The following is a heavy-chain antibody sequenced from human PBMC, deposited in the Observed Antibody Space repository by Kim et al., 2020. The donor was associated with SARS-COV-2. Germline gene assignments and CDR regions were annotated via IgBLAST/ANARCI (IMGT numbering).Heavy chain of an antibody. V-gene: IGHV3-33*01. Sequence: GGSLRLSCAASGFTFSSYGMHWVRQAPGKGLEWVAVIWYDGSNKYYADSVKGRFTISRDNSKNTLYLQMNSLRAEDTAVYYCARDLAVYSSGPEYFQHWGQGTLVPVSS. J-gene: IGHJ1*01. CDR1: GFTFSSYG. D-gene: IGHD6-19*01. CDR3: ARDLAVYSSGPEYFQH. CDR2: IWYDGSNK.